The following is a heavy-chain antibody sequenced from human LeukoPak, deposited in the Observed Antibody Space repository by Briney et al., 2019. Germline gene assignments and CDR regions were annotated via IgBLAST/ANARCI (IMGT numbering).Heavy chain of an antibody. J-gene: IGHJ3*02. Sequence: GGSLRLSCAASGFAFSSYSLSWVRQAPGKGLEWVSPLNVSPAYISYADSVKGRFTISRDNAKNTLYLQLNSLSAEDTAVYFCSRDLSWGAGGLDIWGQGTMVTVSS. CDR1: GFAFSSYS. CDR3: SRDLSWGAGGLDI. V-gene: IGHV3-21*01. CDR2: LNVSPAYI. D-gene: IGHD6-13*01.